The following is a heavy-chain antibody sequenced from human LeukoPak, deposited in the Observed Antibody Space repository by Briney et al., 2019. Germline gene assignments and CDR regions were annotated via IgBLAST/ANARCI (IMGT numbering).Heavy chain of an antibody. CDR3: AQQVGYCSSGNCYFTY. Sequence: GGSLRLSCAASGFTFSSYAMHWVRQAPGKGLEWVSAINNDGDSTYSADSVKGRFTVSRDNSKNTLYLQMNSLRAEDAAVYYCAQQVGYCSSGNCYFTYWGQGTLVTVSS. J-gene: IGHJ1*01. CDR1: GFTFSSYA. CDR2: INNDGDST. V-gene: IGHV3-23*01. D-gene: IGHD2-15*01.